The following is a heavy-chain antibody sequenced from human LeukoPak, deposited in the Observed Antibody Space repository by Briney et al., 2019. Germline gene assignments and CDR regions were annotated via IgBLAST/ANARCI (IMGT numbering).Heavy chain of an antibody. J-gene: IGHJ3*02. CDR3: AKDRIDSYRAVGYDAFDI. CDR2: ISGSGGSA. V-gene: IGHV3-23*01. Sequence: GGSLRLSCAASGFTFSSYAMHWVRQAPGKGLEYVSAISGSGGSAYYADSVKGRFTISRDNSKNTLYLQMNSLRAEDTAAYYCAKDRIDSYRAVGYDAFDIWGQGTMVTVSS. CDR1: GFTFSSYA. D-gene: IGHD5-18*01.